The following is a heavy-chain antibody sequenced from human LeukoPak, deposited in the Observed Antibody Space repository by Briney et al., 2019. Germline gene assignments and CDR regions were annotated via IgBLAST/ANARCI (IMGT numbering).Heavy chain of an antibody. V-gene: IGHV4-28*05. CDR2: IYYSGSI. D-gene: IGHD6-13*01. Sequence: SETLSLTCAVSGYSISSSKWWGWIRQPPGKGLEWIGYIYYSGSIYYNPSLKSRVTMSVDTSKNQFSLKLSSVIAVDTAVYYCARSGSSSWIDAFDIWGQGTMVTVSS. CDR3: ARSGSSSWIDAFDI. CDR1: GYSISSSKW. J-gene: IGHJ3*02.